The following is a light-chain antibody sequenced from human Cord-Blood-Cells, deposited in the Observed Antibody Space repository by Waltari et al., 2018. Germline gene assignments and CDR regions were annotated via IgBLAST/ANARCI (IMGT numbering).Light chain of an antibody. CDR3: QQYNNWPYT. CDR1: QSVSNN. J-gene: IGKJ2*01. Sequence: EIVIQHSPAPLSASPGERATLSCRASQSVSNNLAWYQQKPGQAPRPLIYGASTMATGIPARFSGSGSGTEFTLTISSLQSEDFAVYYCQQYNNWPYTFGQGTKLEIK. V-gene: IGKV3-15*01. CDR2: GAS.